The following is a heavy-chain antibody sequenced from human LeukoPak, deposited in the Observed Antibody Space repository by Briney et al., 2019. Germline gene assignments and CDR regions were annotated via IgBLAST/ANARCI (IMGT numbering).Heavy chain of an antibody. D-gene: IGHD2-15*01. CDR2: INHGGST. CDR3: ARGRLYCSGGSCYHSDAFDI. Sequence: SETLSLTCAVYGGSFSGYYWSRIRQPPGKGLEWIGEINHGGSTNYNPSLKSRVTISVDTSKNQFSLKLSSVTAADTAVYYCARGRLYCSGGSCYHSDAFDIWGQGTMVTVSS. J-gene: IGHJ3*02. V-gene: IGHV4-34*01. CDR1: GGSFSGYY.